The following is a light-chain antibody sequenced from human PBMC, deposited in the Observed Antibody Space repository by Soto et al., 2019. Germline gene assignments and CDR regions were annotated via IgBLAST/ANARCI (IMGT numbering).Light chain of an antibody. CDR3: QQYNSYSGT. Sequence: VLTQSPATLSLSPGERAILALRASRSISTYLAWYQQKPGQAPRLLIYGASTRATGIPDRFSGSGSGTDFTLTISSLQPDDFATYYCQQYNSYSGTFGQGTKVDIK. J-gene: IGKJ1*01. CDR2: GAS. V-gene: IGKV3D-15*01. CDR1: RSISTY.